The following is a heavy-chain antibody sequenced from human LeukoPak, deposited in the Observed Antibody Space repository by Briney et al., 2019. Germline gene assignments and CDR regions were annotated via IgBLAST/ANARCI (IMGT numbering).Heavy chain of an antibody. CDR3: ARDVDYGDYLFDY. D-gene: IGHD4-17*01. V-gene: IGHV3-30-3*01. Sequence: GGSLRLSCAASGFTFSSYAMHWVRRAPAKGRDGGAVISYDGSNKYYADSVKGRFTISRDNSKNTLYLQMNSLRAEDTAVYYCARDVDYGDYLFDYWGQGTLVTVSS. J-gene: IGHJ4*02. CDR2: ISYDGSNK. CDR1: GFTFSSYA.